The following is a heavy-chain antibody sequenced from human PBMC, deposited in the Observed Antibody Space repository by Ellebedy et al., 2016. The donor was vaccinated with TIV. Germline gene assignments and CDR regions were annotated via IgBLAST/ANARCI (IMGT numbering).Heavy chain of an antibody. J-gene: IGHJ4*02. D-gene: IGHD2-2*03. CDR2: IRSKAYGGTT. CDR3: TRDDGYCSSTSCYSLDY. Sequence: GGSLRLSXTASGFTFGDYAMSWFRQAPGKGLEWVGFIRSKAYGGTTEYAASVKGRFTISRDDSKSITYLQMNSLKTEDTAVYYCTRDDGYCSSTSCYSLDYWGQGTLVTVSS. V-gene: IGHV3-49*03. CDR1: GFTFGDYA.